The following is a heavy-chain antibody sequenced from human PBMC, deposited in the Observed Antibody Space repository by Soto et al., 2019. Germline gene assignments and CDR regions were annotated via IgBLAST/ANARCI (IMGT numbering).Heavy chain of an antibody. J-gene: IGHJ4*02. CDR2: IKEDGSEK. Sequence: PGGSLILSCAASGLTFSSYWMSWVRQAPGKGLEWVANIKEDGSEKYYVDSVKGRFTISRDNAKNSLYLQMNSLRAEDTAVFYCASGKRSAYWGQGTLVTVSS. V-gene: IGHV3-7*01. CDR1: GLTFSSYW. CDR3: ASGKRSAY.